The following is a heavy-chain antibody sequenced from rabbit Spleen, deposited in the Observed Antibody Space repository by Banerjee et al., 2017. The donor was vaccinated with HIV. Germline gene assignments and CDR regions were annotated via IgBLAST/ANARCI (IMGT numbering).Heavy chain of an antibody. CDR2: IDPVFGTT. D-gene: IGHD4-1*01. J-gene: IGHJ4*01. CDR1: GFSFSSSDW. Sequence: QQQLQESGGDLVKPEGSLTLTCTGSGFSFSSSDWIYWVRQAPGKGLEWIGYIDPVFGTTYYANWVNGRFTISRDNAQNTLFLQLNSLTAADTATYFCVREVAAKFNLWGQGTLVTVS. V-gene: IGHV1S45*01. CDR3: VREVAAKFNL.